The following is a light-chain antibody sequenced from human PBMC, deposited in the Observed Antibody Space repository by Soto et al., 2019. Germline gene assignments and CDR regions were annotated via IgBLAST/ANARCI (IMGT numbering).Light chain of an antibody. V-gene: IGLV2-14*03. J-gene: IGLJ2*01. CDR3: SSYTTSSTLV. CDR1: SRDVGAYKY. CDR2: DVT. Sequence: QSALTQPASVSGSPGQSITISCTGTSRDVGAYKYVSWYQQHPGKAPKLMIYDVTKRPSGVSNRFSGSKSGNTASLTISGLQAEDEAYYYCSSYTTSSTLVFGGGTKVTVL.